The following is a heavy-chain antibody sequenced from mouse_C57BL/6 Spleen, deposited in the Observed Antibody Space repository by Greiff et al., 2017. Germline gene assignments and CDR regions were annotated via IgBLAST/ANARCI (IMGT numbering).Heavy chain of an antibody. V-gene: IGHV14-4*01. Sequence: EVQLQQSGAELVRPGASVKLSCTASGFNIKDDYMHWVKQRPEQGLEWIGWIDPENGDTEYASKFQGKATITADTSSNTAYLQLSSLTSEDTAVYYCTRAYGNFPWFAYWGQGTLVTV. D-gene: IGHD2-10*02. CDR2: IDPENGDT. CDR1: GFNIKDDY. CDR3: TRAYGNFPWFAY. J-gene: IGHJ3*01.